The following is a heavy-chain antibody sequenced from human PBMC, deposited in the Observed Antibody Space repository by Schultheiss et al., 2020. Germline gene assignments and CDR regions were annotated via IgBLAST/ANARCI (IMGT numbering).Heavy chain of an antibody. Sequence: ASVKVSCKASGYTFTSYDINWVRQATGQGLEWMGWMNPNSGNTGYAQKFQGRVTMTRNTSISTAYMELSSLRSEDTAVYYCARGQWELHQYYFDYWGQGTLVTGSS. J-gene: IGHJ4*02. CDR3: ARGQWELHQYYFDY. CDR1: GYTFTSYD. V-gene: IGHV1-8*01. CDR2: MNPNSGNT. D-gene: IGHD1-26*01.